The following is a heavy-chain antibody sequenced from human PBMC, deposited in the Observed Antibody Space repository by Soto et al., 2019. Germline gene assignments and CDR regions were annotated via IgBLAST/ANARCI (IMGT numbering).Heavy chain of an antibody. D-gene: IGHD6-19*01. CDR2: IYHSGST. J-gene: IGHJ6*02. Sequence: SETLSLTCAVSGGSISSSNWWSWVRQPPGKGLEWIGEIYHSGSTNYNPSLKSRVTISVDKSKNQFSLKLSSVTAADTAVYYCARADSSGWLTGYYYYYGMDVWGQGTTVTV. V-gene: IGHV4-4*02. CDR3: ARADSSGWLTGYYYYYGMDV. CDR1: GGSISSSNW.